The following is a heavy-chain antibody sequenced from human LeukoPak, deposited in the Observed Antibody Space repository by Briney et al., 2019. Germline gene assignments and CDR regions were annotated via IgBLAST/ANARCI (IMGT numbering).Heavy chain of an antibody. D-gene: IGHD3-22*01. Sequence: SETLSLTCAVYGGSLSGYYWSWIRQPPGKGLEWIGEINHSGSTNYNPSLKSRVTISVDTSKNQFSLKLSSVTAADTAVYYCVRHNGPYDSSGYFGYWGQGTLVTVSS. CDR2: INHSGST. V-gene: IGHV4-34*01. CDR1: GGSLSGYY. J-gene: IGHJ4*02. CDR3: VRHNGPYDSSGYFGY.